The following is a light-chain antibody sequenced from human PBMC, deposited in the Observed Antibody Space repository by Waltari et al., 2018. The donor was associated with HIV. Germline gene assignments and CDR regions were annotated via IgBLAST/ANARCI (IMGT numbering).Light chain of an antibody. CDR3: QQYNNWLT. J-gene: IGKJ4*01. Sequence: IVMTQSPATLSVSPGERATLSCRASQSVSNKLAWYQQKPGQAPRLLMYDASTRVTVIPARFSGSGSGTDFTLTISSLQSGDFAIYYCQQYNNWLTFGGGTKVEIK. CDR2: DAS. V-gene: IGKV3-15*01. CDR1: QSVSNK.